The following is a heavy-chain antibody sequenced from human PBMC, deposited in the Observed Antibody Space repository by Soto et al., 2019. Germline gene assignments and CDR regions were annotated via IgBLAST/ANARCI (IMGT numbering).Heavy chain of an antibody. Sequence: WETLSLTCAVYGGSFSGYYWSWIRQPPGKGLEWIGEINHSGSTNYNPSLKSRVTISVDTSKNQFSLKLSSVTAADTAVYYCARGRGCEGHSSTSCYASDFDYWGQGTLGTVS. J-gene: IGHJ4*02. CDR3: ARGRGCEGHSSTSCYASDFDY. CDR2: INHSGST. D-gene: IGHD2-2*01. V-gene: IGHV4-34*01. CDR1: GGSFSGYY.